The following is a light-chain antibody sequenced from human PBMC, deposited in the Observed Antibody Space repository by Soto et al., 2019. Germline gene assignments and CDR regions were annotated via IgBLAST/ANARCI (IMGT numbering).Light chain of an antibody. CDR1: QSISSY. V-gene: IGKV1-39*01. Sequence: DIQMTQSPSSLSASVGDRVTITCRASQSISSYFNWYHQKPGKAPKLLIYGASSLQSGVPSRFSGSGSGTDFTLTISSLQPEDFATYFCQQGYTSPRSFGQGTKVEVK. J-gene: IGKJ1*01. CDR3: QQGYTSPRS. CDR2: GAS.